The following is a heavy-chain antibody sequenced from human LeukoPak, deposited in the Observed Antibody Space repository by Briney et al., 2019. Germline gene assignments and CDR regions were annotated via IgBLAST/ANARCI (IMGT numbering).Heavy chain of an antibody. CDR2: IYYTGDT. D-gene: IGHD1-26*01. CDR3: ARGLLVGNTGYYFDF. CDR1: GGSISGYY. Sequence: SETLSLTCTVSGGSISGYYWTWIRQPPGKGLEWVGYIYYTGDTNSRPSLKSRLTLPLDTSKRQFSLKLSSVIAADTAVYFCARGLLVGNTGYYFDFWGQGTPVTVSS. J-gene: IGHJ4*02. V-gene: IGHV4-59*01.